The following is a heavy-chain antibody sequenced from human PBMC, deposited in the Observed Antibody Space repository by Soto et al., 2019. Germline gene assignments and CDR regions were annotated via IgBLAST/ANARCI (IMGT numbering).Heavy chain of an antibody. V-gene: IGHV4-4*07. J-gene: IGHJ4*02. CDR1: GGSISSYY. CDR2: IYTSGST. D-gene: IGHD4-17*01. Sequence: SETLSLTCTVSGGSISSYYWSWIRQPAGMGLEWIGRIYTSGSTNYNPSLKSRVTMSVDTSKNQFSLKLSSVTAADTAVYYCATSVTTGDYFDYWGQGTLVTVSS. CDR3: ATSVTTGDYFDY.